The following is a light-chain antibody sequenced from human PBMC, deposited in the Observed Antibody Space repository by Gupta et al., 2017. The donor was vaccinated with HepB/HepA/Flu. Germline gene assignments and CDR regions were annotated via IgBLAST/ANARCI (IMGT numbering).Light chain of an antibody. CDR2: GNN. CDR1: TSNIGAGFD. CDR3: QSYDSSLSGWGV. J-gene: IGLJ2*01. Sequence: QSVLTQPPSVSGAPGQRVTISCTGSTSNIGAGFDVHWYQQFPGSGPNLLIYGNNNRPSGVPDRLSGSKSGTSASLAITGLQTEDEAYYYCQSYDSSLSGWGVFGGGTKVTVL. V-gene: IGLV1-40*01.